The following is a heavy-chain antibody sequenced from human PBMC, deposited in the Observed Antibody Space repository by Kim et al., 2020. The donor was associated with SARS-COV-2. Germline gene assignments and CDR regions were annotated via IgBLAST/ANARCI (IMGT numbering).Heavy chain of an antibody. CDR1: GYTFTSYA. V-gene: IGHV1-3*01. D-gene: IGHD6-19*01. CDR2: INAGNGNT. J-gene: IGHJ6*02. CDR3: ARWRQWPGNHPTAGHRTHYYYGMDV. Sequence: ASVKVSCKASGYTFTSYAMHWVRQAPGQRLEWMGWINAGNGNTKYSQKFQGRVTITRDTSASTAYMELSSLRSEDTAVYYCARWRQWPGNHPTAGHRTHYYYGMDVWGQGTTVTVSS.